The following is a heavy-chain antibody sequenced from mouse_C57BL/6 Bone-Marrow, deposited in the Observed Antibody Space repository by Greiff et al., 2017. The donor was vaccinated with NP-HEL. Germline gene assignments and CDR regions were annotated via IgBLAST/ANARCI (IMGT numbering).Heavy chain of an antibody. CDR3: ARDDYDKRYFDV. J-gene: IGHJ1*03. D-gene: IGHD2-4*01. V-gene: IGHV1-53*01. Sequence: QVQLQQSGTELVKPGASVKLSCKASGYTFTSYWMHWVKQRPGQGLEWIGNINPSNGGTNYNEKFKSKATLTVDKSSSTAYMQLSSLTSEDSAVYYCARDDYDKRYFDVWGTGTTVTVSS. CDR2: INPSNGGT. CDR1: GYTFTSYW.